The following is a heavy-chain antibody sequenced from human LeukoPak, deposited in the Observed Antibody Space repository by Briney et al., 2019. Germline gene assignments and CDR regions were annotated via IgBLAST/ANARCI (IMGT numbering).Heavy chain of an antibody. J-gene: IGHJ4*02. D-gene: IGHD3-9*01. CDR1: GFTFSSYG. CDR3: AKNRDDWLLKYFDY. CDR2: ISYDGSNK. Sequence: GGSLRLACAASGFTFSSYGMHWVRQAPGKGLEWVAVISYDGSNKYYADSVKGRFTISRDNSKNTLYLQMNSLRAEDTAVYYCAKNRDDWLLKYFDYWGQGTLVTVSS. V-gene: IGHV3-30*18.